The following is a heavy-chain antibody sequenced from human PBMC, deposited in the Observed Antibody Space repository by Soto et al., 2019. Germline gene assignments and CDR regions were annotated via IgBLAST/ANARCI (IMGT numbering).Heavy chain of an antibody. CDR1: GYTFTTYY. Sequence: SSLRVCFKPFGYTFTTYYMHCVRQSPCQGLWWMGIINPSCGSTSYAQKFQCRFTITRDTSTSTVYMELSSLRSEDTAVYYCARVYGDYSYCFDYWGQGTLVTVSS. V-gene: IGHV1-46*01. D-gene: IGHD4-17*01. CDR3: ARVYGDYSYCFDY. CDR2: INPSCGST. J-gene: IGHJ4*02.